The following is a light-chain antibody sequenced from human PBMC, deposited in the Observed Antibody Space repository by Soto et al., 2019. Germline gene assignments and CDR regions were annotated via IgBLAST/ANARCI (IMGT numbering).Light chain of an antibody. J-gene: IGKJ1*01. Sequence: DIQMTQSPCTLSASVGDRVTITCRTSESFSRWLAWYQQKPGKAPKLLIYKASSLESGVPSRFSSSSSRTEFTLTISYLQPDDFATYYCQLYNSYPWTFGQGTKLEIK. V-gene: IGKV1-5*03. CDR2: KAS. CDR1: ESFSRW. CDR3: QLYNSYPWT.